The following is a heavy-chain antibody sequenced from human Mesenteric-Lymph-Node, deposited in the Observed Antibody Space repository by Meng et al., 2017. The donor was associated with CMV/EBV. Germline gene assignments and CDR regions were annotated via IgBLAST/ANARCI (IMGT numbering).Heavy chain of an antibody. J-gene: IGHJ6*02. CDR1: GFTFSSYA. V-gene: IGHV3-23*01. Sequence: GGSLRLSCAASGFTFSSYAMSWVRQAPGKGLEWVSAISGSGGSTYYADSVKGRFSISRDNSKNTLYLQMNSLRAEDTAVYYCAGCSSTSCHNYYYGMDVWGQGTTVTVSS. CDR3: AGCSSTSCHNYYYGMDV. D-gene: IGHD2-2*02. CDR2: ISGSGGST.